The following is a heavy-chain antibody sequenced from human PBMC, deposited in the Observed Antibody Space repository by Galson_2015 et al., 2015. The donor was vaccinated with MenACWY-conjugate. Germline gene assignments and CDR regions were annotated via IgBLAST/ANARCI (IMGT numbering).Heavy chain of an antibody. CDR2: INGDVVST. J-gene: IGHJ4*02. D-gene: IGHD1-26*01. CDR3: VALSGSSLGDY. Sequence: SLRLSCAASGFNFNIYWMHWVRQAPGKGLMWVSHINGDVVSTSYADSVKGRFSISRDNAKSTLYLQMNNLRAEDTAVYYCVALSGSSLGDYWGQGTLVTVSS. V-gene: IGHV3-74*01. CDR1: GFNFNIYW.